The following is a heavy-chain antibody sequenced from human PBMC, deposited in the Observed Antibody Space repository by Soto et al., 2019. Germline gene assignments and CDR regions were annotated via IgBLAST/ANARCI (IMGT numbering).Heavy chain of an antibody. CDR1: GGSISSYY. Sequence: PSETLSLTCTVSGGSISSYYWSWIRQPPGKGLEWIGYIYYSGSTNYNPSLKSRVTISVDTSKNQFSLKLSSVTAADTAVYYCARHARGYSYDVVYWGQGTLVTVSS. D-gene: IGHD5-18*01. CDR3: ARHARGYSYDVVY. CDR2: IYYSGST. J-gene: IGHJ4*02. V-gene: IGHV4-59*08.